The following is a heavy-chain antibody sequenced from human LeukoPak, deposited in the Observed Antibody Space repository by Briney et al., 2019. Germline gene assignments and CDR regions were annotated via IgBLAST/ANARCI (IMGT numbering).Heavy chain of an antibody. CDR1: GGSISSGSYY. V-gene: IGHV4-39*07. Sequence: SETLSLTCSVSGGSISSGSYYWGWVRQPPGKGLEWIGSVYYSGSAYYNPSLKSRVTISVDTSKKQFSLKVSSVTAADTAVYYCARDFDRNWFDPWGQGTLVTVSS. J-gene: IGHJ5*02. CDR2: VYYSGSA. CDR3: ARDFDRNWFDP.